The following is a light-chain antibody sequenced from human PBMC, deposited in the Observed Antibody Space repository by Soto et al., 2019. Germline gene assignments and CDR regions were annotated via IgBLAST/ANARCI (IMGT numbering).Light chain of an antibody. J-gene: IGKJ1*01. CDR3: QQYMSSVT. CDR2: GAS. CDR1: QSVDTTF. Sequence: EIVLTQSPGSLSLSPGQRATLSCRASQSVDTTFFDWYQNKPGQAPRLLIYGASKRATGIPDRFSGGGSGTDFTIIISRLEPEDFSVYYCQQYMSSVTFGQGTKVEIK. V-gene: IGKV3-20*01.